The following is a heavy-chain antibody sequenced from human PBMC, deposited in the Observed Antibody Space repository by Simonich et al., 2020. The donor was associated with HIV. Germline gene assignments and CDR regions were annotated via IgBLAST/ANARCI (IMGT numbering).Heavy chain of an antibody. CDR3: ARGFYQRLYYFDY. V-gene: IGHV4-34*01. D-gene: IGHD2-2*01. CDR2: INQSGRT. Sequence: QVQLQQWGAGLLKPSETLSLTCAVYGGSFSGYYWSWIRQPPGKGLGWIGEINQSGRTNYNPSLKSRVTISVDTSKNQFSLKLSSVTAADTAVYYCARGFYQRLYYFDYWGQGTLVTVSS. J-gene: IGHJ4*02. CDR1: GGSFSGYY.